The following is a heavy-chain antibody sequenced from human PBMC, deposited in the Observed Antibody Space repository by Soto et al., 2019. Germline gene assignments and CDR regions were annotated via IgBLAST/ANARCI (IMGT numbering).Heavy chain of an antibody. Sequence: SETLSLTCAVSCGSISSSNWWSWVRQPPGKGLEWIGEIYHSGSTNYNPSLKSRVTISVDKSKNQFSLKLSSVTAADTAVYYCARDVYITMVRGVTIDYYYYGMDVWGQGTTVTVSS. V-gene: IGHV4-4*02. CDR1: CGSISSSNW. CDR2: IYHSGST. D-gene: IGHD3-10*01. CDR3: ARDVYITMVRGVTIDYYYYGMDV. J-gene: IGHJ6*02.